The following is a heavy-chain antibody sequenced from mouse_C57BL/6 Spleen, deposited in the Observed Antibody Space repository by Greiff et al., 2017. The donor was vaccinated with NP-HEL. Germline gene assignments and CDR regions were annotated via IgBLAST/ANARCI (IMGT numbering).Heavy chain of an antibody. Sequence: QVQLQQSGAELARPGASVKLSCKASGYTFTSYGISWVKQRTGQGLEWIGEIYPRSGNTYYNEKFKGKATLTADKSSSTAYMELRSLTSEDSAVYFCARKIITTVVDWYFDVWGTGTTVTVSS. V-gene: IGHV1-81*01. D-gene: IGHD1-1*01. CDR3: ARKIITTVVDWYFDV. CDR2: IYPRSGNT. CDR1: GYTFTSYG. J-gene: IGHJ1*03.